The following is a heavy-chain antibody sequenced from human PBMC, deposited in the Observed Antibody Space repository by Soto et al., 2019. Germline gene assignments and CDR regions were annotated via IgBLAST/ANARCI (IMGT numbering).Heavy chain of an antibody. D-gene: IGHD3-16*01. CDR1: GFTFSDHT. CDR3: ARNPLRSFYYYMDV. J-gene: IGHJ6*03. V-gene: IGHV3-21*01. CDR2: ISFSSSYI. Sequence: GGSLILSCAASGFTFSDHTMTWVRQAPGKGLEWVSSISFSSSYIFYADSVKGRVTISRDNARSSLFLQLNSLRAEDSAVYFCARNPLRSFYYYMDVWGKGTTVTVSS.